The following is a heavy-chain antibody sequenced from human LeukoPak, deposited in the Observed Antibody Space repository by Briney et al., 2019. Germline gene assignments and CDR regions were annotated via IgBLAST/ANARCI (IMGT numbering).Heavy chain of an antibody. CDR3: AREGVAGVDY. D-gene: IGHD6-19*01. V-gene: IGHV3-48*03. CDR1: GFTFSSYE. CDR2: ISSSGSTI. J-gene: IGHJ4*02. Sequence: GGSLRLSCAASGFTFSSYEMNWVRQAPGKGLEWVSYISSSGSTIYYADSVKGRFTISRDNAKNSLYLQTNSLRAEDTAVYYCAREGVAGVDYWGQGTLVTVSS.